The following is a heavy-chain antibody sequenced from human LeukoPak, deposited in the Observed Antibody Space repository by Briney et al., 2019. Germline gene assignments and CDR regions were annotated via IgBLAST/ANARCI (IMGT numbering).Heavy chain of an antibody. V-gene: IGHV1-2*02. J-gene: IGHJ4*02. CDR2: INPNSGGT. Sequence: ASVKVSCKASGYTFTGYYMHWVRQAPGQGLEWMGWINPNSGGTNYAQKFQGRVTITRDTSISTAYMELSRLRSDDTAVYYCARVRIAAAGYFDYWGQGTLVTVSS. CDR1: GYTFTGYY. CDR3: ARVRIAAAGYFDY. D-gene: IGHD6-13*01.